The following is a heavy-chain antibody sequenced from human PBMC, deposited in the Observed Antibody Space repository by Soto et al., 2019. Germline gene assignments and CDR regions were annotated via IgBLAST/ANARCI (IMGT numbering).Heavy chain of an antibody. J-gene: IGHJ3*02. CDR2: IYPGDSDT. Sequence: GEALKISGKGSRYSFTGYWIGWVRQMPGKGREWRGIIYPGDSDTRYSPSFQGQVTISAAKSISTAYLQWSSLKASDNAMYYCARRYYYDSSGFQPFDIWGQGTMVTVSS. V-gene: IGHV5-51*01. D-gene: IGHD3-22*01. CDR1: RYSFTGYW. CDR3: ARRYYYDSSGFQPFDI.